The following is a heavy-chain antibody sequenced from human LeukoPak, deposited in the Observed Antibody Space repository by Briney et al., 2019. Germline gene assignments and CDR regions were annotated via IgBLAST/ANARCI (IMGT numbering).Heavy chain of an antibody. J-gene: IGHJ4*02. D-gene: IGHD5-12*01. CDR1: GFTFSSYG. CDR3: AKSIRVATLQPFDY. CDR2: IRYDGSNK. V-gene: IGHV3-30*02. Sequence: GGSLRLSCAASGFTFSSYGMHWVRQAPGKGLEWVAFIRYDGSNKYYADSVKGRFTISRDNSKNTLYLQMDSLRAEDTAVYYCAKSIRVATLQPFDYWGQGTLVTVSS.